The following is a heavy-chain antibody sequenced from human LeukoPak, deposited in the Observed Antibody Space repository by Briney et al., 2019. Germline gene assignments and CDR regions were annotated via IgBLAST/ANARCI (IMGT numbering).Heavy chain of an antibody. V-gene: IGHV4-34*01. J-gene: IGHJ6*03. D-gene: IGHD1-26*01. CDR3: ARHLSGSYSRYYYYMDV. CDR1: GRSFRGYY. CDR2: INHSGST. Sequence: SETLSLTCAGYGRSFRGYYWSWIRQPPGKGLEWIGEINHSGSTNYNPSLKSRVTISVDTSKNQFSLKLSSVTAADTAVYYCARHLSGSYSRYYYYMDVWGKGTTVTVSS.